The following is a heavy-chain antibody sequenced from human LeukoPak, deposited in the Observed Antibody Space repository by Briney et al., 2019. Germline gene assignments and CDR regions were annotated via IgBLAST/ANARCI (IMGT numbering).Heavy chain of an antibody. Sequence: ASVKVSCKASGGTFSSYAISWVRQAPGQGLEWMGGIIPIFGTANYAQKFQGRVTITTDESTSTAYMELSSLRSEDTAVYYCARGYYDSSGYYHFDYRGQGTLVTVSS. CDR1: GGTFSSYA. V-gene: IGHV1-69*05. CDR2: IIPIFGTA. J-gene: IGHJ4*02. D-gene: IGHD3-22*01. CDR3: ARGYYDSSGYYHFDY.